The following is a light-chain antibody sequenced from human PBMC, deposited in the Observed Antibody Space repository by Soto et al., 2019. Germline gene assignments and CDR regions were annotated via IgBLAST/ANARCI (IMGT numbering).Light chain of an antibody. Sequence: QSALTQPASVSGSPGQSITISCTGTSSDVGGYNYVSWYQQHPGKAPKLMIYDVSHRPSGVSNRFSGSKSGNTASLTISGLQAEDAADYYCSSYTSSSTDVFGTGTKLTVL. V-gene: IGLV2-14*01. CDR3: SSYTSSSTDV. CDR2: DVS. CDR1: SSDVGGYNY. J-gene: IGLJ1*01.